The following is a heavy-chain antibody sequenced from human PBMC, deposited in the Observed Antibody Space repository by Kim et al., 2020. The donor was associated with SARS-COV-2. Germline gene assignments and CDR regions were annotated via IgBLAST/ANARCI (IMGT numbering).Heavy chain of an antibody. Sequence: SETLSLTCAVYGGSISSYYWSWIRQPPGKGLEWIGDINHSGSTNYNPSLKSRVTISVDTSKNQFSLKLSSVTAADTAVYYCARGSNLCYYYSGLDFWGRGTTVTVSS. CDR2: INHSGST. J-gene: IGHJ6*02. CDR1: GGSISSYY. CDR3: ARGSNLCYYYSGLDF. D-gene: IGHD2-2*01. V-gene: IGHV4-34*01.